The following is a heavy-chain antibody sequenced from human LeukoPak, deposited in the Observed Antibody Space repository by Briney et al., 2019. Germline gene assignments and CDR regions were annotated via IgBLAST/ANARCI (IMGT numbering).Heavy chain of an antibody. CDR2: ISGDGESI. V-gene: IGHV3-23*01. D-gene: IGHD3-10*01. CDR1: GFTFTNYA. J-gene: IGHJ1*01. Sequence: GGSLRLSCAASGFTFTNYAMSWVRQAPGKGLEWVPAISGDGESIYYTDSVKGRFTISRDTSKNTVFLQMTSLKAEDTAVYYCAKGSFALVRGVPSEYFQHWGQGTLVTVSP. CDR3: AKGSFALVRGVPSEYFQH.